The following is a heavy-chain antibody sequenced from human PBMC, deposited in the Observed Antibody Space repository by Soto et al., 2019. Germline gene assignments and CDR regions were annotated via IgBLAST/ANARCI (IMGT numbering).Heavy chain of an antibody. J-gene: IGHJ6*02. CDR3: ARQTGASGMDV. D-gene: IGHD7-27*01. V-gene: IGHV4-4*02. CDR2: IYHSGST. Sequence: QVQLQESGPGLVKPSGTLSLTCAVSGGSISSSNWWSWVRQPPGKGLEWIGEIYHSGSTNYNPSLKSXXTXSXXKSKNQFSLKLSSVTAADTAVYYCARQTGASGMDVWGQGTTVTVSS. CDR1: GGSISSSNW.